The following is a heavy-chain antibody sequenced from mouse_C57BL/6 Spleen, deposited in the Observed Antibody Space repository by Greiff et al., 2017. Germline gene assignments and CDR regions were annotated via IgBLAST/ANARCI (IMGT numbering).Heavy chain of an antibody. J-gene: IGHJ2*01. CDR1: GFTFSDYY. V-gene: IGHV5-16*01. CDR2: INYDGSST. Sequence: EVTLVESEGGLVQPGSSMKLSCTASGFTFSDYYMAWVRQAPEKGLEWVANINYDGSSTYYLDSLKSRFIISRDNAQNTLYLQMSSLKSEDTAAYYCARSFDYDDEGYFDYWGQGTTLTVSS. CDR3: ARSFDYDDEGYFDY. D-gene: IGHD2-4*01.